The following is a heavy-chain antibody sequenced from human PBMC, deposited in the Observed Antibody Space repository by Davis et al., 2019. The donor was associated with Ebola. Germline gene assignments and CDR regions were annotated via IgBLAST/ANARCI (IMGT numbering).Heavy chain of an antibody. CDR3: ARDQVPAAINYYGMDV. Sequence: GESLKISCAASGFTFSSYWMHWVRQAPGKGLVWVSRINSDGSSTSYADSVKGRFTISRDNAKNTLYLQMNGLRAEDTAVYYCARDQVPAAINYYGMDVWGQGTTVTVSS. V-gene: IGHV3-74*01. CDR2: INSDGSST. CDR1: GFTFSSYW. D-gene: IGHD2-2*02. J-gene: IGHJ6*02.